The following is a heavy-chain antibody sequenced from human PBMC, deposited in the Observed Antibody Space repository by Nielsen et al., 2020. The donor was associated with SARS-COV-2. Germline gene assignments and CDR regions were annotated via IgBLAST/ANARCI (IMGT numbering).Heavy chain of an antibody. CDR1: GYTFAIYG. V-gene: IGHV1-18*01. CDR3: ARGPHVVVVAATAYYYYYGMDV. D-gene: IGHD2-15*01. CDR2: ISPYNGNT. Sequence: ASVKVSCKASGYTFAIYGISWVRQAPGQGLEWMGWISPYNGNTNYAQKLQGRVTMTTDTSTTTAYMELRSLRSDDTAVYYCARGPHVVVVAATAYYYYYGMDVWGQGTTVTVSS. J-gene: IGHJ6*02.